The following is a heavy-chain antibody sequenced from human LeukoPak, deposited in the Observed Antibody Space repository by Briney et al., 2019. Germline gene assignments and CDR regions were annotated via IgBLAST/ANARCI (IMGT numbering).Heavy chain of an antibody. Sequence: GASVKVSCKASGFTFTSSAMQWVRQARGQRLEWIGWIVVGSGNTNYAQNFQERVTITRDMSTSTAYMELSSLRCEDTAVYYCAANTPRVVREDAFDIWGQGTMVTVSS. CDR2: IVVGSGNT. D-gene: IGHD2-21*01. CDR1: GFTFTSSA. V-gene: IGHV1-58*02. CDR3: AANTPRVVREDAFDI. J-gene: IGHJ3*02.